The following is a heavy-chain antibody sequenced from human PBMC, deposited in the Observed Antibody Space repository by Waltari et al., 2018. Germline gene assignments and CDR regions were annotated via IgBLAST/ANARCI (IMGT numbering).Heavy chain of an antibody. V-gene: IGHV3-7*01. CDR3: ARTSIVGATFNDY. J-gene: IGHJ4*02. D-gene: IGHD1-26*01. CDR1: GFTFSSYW. CDR2: IKQDGSEK. Sequence: EVQLVESGGGLVQPGGSLRLSCAASGFTFSSYWMSRVRQAPGKGLEWVANIKQDGSEKYYVDSVKGRFTISRDNAKNSLYLQMNSLRAEDTAVYYCARTSIVGATFNDYWGQGTLVTVSS.